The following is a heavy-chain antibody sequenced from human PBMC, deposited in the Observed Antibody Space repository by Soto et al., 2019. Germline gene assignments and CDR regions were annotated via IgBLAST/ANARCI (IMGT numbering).Heavy chain of an antibody. D-gene: IGHD3-3*01. J-gene: IGHJ6*02. V-gene: IGHV3-53*01. CDR1: GFTVSSNY. CDR2: IYSGGST. Sequence: GSLRLSCAASGFTVSSNYMSWVHQAPGKGLEWVSVIYSGGSTYYADSVKGRFTISRDNSKNTLYLRMNSLRAEDTAVYYCAKLWSGYYVPAGGMDVWGQGTTVTVSS. CDR3: AKLWSGYYVPAGGMDV.